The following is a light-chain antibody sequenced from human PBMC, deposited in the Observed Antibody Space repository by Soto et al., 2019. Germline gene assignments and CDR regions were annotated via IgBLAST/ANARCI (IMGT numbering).Light chain of an antibody. J-gene: IGKJ2*01. CDR2: GAS. CDR3: LQDYNYPFT. Sequence: QSPSSLSASVGDRVTITCRASQDIRKDLAWYQQKPGKAPQILIYGASTLQTGVASRFSGSGSATDFTLTISSLQPEDSAAYYCLQDYNYPFTFGQGTKLDIK. V-gene: IGKV1-6*01. CDR1: QDIRKD.